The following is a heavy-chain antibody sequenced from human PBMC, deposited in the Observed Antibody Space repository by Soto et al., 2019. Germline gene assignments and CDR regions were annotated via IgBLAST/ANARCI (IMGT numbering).Heavy chain of an antibody. J-gene: IGHJ5*02. V-gene: IGHV4-59*01. Sequence: SDTLSLTCTVSGGSISTYYWSWIRQPPGKGLEWIGYIYYSGSTNYNPSLKSRVTISLDTSKNQFSLKLSSVTAADTAVYYCARDRLANWFDPWGQGTLVTVSS. D-gene: IGHD3-9*01. CDR3: ARDRLANWFDP. CDR2: IYYSGST. CDR1: GGSISTYY.